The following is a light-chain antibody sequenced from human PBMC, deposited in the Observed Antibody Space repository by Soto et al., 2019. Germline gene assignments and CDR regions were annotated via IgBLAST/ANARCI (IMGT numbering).Light chain of an antibody. CDR2: AAS. J-gene: IGKJ3*01. Sequence: DIQMTQSPSSLSASVGDRVTIPCRASQRITNSLNWYQQKPGRAPNLLIYAASSLQSGAPSRFSGSRSGTDFTLTISTLQPDDFATDYCQQTYSPPFTFGPGTKVDIK. CDR1: QRITNS. CDR3: QQTYSPPFT. V-gene: IGKV1-39*01.